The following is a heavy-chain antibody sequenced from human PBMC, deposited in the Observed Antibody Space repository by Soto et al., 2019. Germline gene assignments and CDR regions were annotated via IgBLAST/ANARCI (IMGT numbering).Heavy chain of an antibody. CDR3: ARVGDVGAFDI. Sequence: PGGSLRLSCAASGFTFSDYYMSWIRQAPGKGLEWVSYISGSGSTVFDADSMKGRITISRDNGKNSLYLQMNSLKAEDTAVYYCARVGDVGAFDIWGQGTMVTVSS. V-gene: IGHV3-11*01. D-gene: IGHD1-26*01. J-gene: IGHJ3*02. CDR1: GFTFSDYY. CDR2: ISGSGSTV.